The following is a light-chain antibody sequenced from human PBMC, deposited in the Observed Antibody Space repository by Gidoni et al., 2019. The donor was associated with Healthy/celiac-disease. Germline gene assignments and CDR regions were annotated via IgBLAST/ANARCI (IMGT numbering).Light chain of an antibody. CDR1: QSVSSY. CDR2: DAS. V-gene: IGKV3-11*01. CDR3: QQRSNWRFT. Sequence: DIVLPQSPATLSLSPGERATLSCRASQSVSSYLAWYQQKPGQAPRLLIYDASNRATGIPARFSGSGSGTDFTLTISSLEPEDFAVYYCQQRSNWRFTFXPXTKVXIK. J-gene: IGKJ3*01.